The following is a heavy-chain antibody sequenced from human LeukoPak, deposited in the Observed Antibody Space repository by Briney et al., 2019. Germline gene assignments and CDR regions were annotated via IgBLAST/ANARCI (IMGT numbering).Heavy chain of an antibody. CDR2: MNPNSGNT. Sequence: ASVKVSCKASGYTFTSYDINWVRQAPGQGLEWMGWMNPNSGNTGYAQKFQGRVTMTRNTSISTAYMELSSLRSEDTAVYYCARSQYGFWSGYCYDYWGQGTLVTVSS. CDR3: ARSQYGFWSGYCYDY. V-gene: IGHV1-8*01. CDR1: GYTFTSYD. D-gene: IGHD3-3*01. J-gene: IGHJ4*02.